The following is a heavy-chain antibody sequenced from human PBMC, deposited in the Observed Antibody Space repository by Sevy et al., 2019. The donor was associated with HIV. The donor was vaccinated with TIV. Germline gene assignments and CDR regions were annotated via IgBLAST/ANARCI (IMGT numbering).Heavy chain of an antibody. D-gene: IGHD1-26*01. CDR1: GFTFSNYY. V-gene: IGHV3-11*06. J-gene: IGHJ3*02. Sequence: GGSLRLSCAASGFTFSNYYMGWIRQAPGKGLEWVSYISSLSSYTNFADSVKGRFTISRDNAKNSLYLQMKSLRAEDTAVYYCAGGSGRYNDAFDIWGQGTMVTVSS. CDR2: ISSLSSYT. CDR3: AGGSGRYNDAFDI.